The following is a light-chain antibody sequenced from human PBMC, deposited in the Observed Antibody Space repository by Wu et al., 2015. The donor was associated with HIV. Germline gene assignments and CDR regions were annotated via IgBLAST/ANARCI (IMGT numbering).Light chain of an antibody. Sequence: EIVLTQFPATLSLSPGERATLSCRASQSVASFLAWYQQKPGQAPRLLIYSATSRATGAPERFSGRGSGTDFSLTISRLEPEDFAIYYCQQYGNSPWTFGQGTK. CDR1: QSVASF. J-gene: IGKJ1*01. V-gene: IGKV3-20*01. CDR3: QQYGNSPWT. CDR2: SAT.